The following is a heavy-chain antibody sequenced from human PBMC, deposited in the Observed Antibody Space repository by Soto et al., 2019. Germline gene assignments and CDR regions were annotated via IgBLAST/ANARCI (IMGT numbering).Heavy chain of an antibody. CDR3: ASLSYGDYVSYWFDP. Sequence: SETLSLTCTVSGGSISSGGYYWSWIRQHPGKGLEWIGYIYYSGSTYYNPSLKSRVTISVDTSKNQFSLKLSSVTAADTAVYYCASLSYGDYVSYWFDPWGQGTLVTVSS. D-gene: IGHD4-17*01. V-gene: IGHV4-31*03. J-gene: IGHJ5*02. CDR2: IYYSGST. CDR1: GGSISSGGYY.